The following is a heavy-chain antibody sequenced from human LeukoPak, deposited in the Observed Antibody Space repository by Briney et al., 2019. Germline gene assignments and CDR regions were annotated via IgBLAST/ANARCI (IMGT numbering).Heavy chain of an antibody. Sequence: ASVKVSCKVSGYTLTELSMHWVRQAPGKGLEWMGGFDPEDGETIYAQKFQGRVTMTEDTSTDTAYMELSSLRSEDTAVYYCATGPTVTKLHYYYYYMDVWGKRTTVTISS. V-gene: IGHV1-24*01. CDR3: ATGPTVTKLHYYYYYMDV. CDR2: FDPEDGET. CDR1: GYTLTELS. D-gene: IGHD4-11*01. J-gene: IGHJ6*03.